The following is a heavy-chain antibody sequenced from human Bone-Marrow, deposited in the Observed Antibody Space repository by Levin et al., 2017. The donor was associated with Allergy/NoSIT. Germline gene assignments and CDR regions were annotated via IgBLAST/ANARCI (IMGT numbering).Heavy chain of an antibody. D-gene: IGHD4-23*01. CDR3: GRHAALHDYGGEKYRGDMDV. Sequence: SSETLSLTCTVSGASISTNNYYWGWFRQPPGTGLEWIGSIYYSESTYYTPSLKSRVTISVDTSKNQFSLKVRSVTAADTAVYSCGRHAALHDYGGEKYRGDMDVWGQGTTVTVSS. V-gene: IGHV4-39*01. CDR1: GASISTNNYY. CDR2: IYYSEST. J-gene: IGHJ6*02.